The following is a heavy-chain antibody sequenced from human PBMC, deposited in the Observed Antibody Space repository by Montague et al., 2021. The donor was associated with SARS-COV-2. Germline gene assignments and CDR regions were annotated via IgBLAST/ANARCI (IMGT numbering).Heavy chain of an antibody. CDR3: ARASSSWSGLDP. CDR1: GGSFSGYY. V-gene: IGHV4-34*01. CDR2: VNHSGNT. J-gene: IGHJ5*02. Sequence: SETLSLTCAVSGGSFSGYYWTWVRQPPGKGLEWIGEVNHSGNTNYKPSLESRITMSVDTSKSLVSLNLTSVTAADTAVYYCARASSSWSGLDPWGQGTLVTVSS. D-gene: IGHD3-3*01.